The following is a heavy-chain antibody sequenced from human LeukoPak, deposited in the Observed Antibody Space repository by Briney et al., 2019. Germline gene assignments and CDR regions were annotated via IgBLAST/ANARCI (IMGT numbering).Heavy chain of an antibody. J-gene: IGHJ4*02. V-gene: IGHV3-7*01. CDR3: ARVAHITMIVVVIYYFDY. D-gene: IGHD3-22*01. CDR2: IKQDGSEK. CDR1: GFTFSSYW. Sequence: GGSLRLSCAASGFTFSSYWMSWVRQAPGKGLEWVANIKQDGSEKYYVDSVKGRFTISRDNAKNSLYLQMNSLRAEDTAVYYCARVAHITMIVVVIYYFDYWGQGTLVTVSS.